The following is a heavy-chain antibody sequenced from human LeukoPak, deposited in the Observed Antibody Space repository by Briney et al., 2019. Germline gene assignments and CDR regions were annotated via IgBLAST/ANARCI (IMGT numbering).Heavy chain of an antibody. Sequence: PSETLSLTCSVYGGSFSGYYWSWIRQPPGKGLEWIGEINHSGSTNYNPSLKSRVTISVDTSKNQFSLKLSSVTAADTAVYYCARERHCSSTSCLYWGVDYWGQGTLVTVSS. CDR1: GGSFSGYY. J-gene: IGHJ4*02. CDR3: ARERHCSSTSCLYWGVDY. CDR2: INHSGST. V-gene: IGHV4-34*01. D-gene: IGHD2-2*01.